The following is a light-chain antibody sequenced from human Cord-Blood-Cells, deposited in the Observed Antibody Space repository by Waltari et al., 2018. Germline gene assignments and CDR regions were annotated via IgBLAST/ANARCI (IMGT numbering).Light chain of an antibody. CDR3: AAWDDSLNGWV. CDR1: SSNIGGNT. CDR2: SNN. V-gene: IGLV1-44*01. Sequence: QSVLTQPPSASGTPGRRVTIACSGSSSNIGGNTVNWYQQLPGTAPKLLIYSNNQRPSGVPDRFSGSKSGTSASLAISGLQSEDEADYYCAAWDDSLNGWVFGGGTKLTVL. J-gene: IGLJ3*02.